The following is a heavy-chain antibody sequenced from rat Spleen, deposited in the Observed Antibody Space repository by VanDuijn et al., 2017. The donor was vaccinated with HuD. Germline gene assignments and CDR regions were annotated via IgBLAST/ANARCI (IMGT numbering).Heavy chain of an antibody. Sequence: QVQLKESGPGLVQPSQTLSLTCTVSGFSLTNYGVSWVRQPPGKGLEWIGAIWSGGSTAYNSLLKSRLSISRDISKSQVFLKMNSLQTEDTATYFCTREGHNNWGAFAHWGQGTLVTVSS. CDR1: GFSLTNYG. CDR2: IWSGGST. D-gene: IGHD1-10*01. J-gene: IGHJ3*01. CDR3: TREGHNNWGAFAH. V-gene: IGHV2-15*01.